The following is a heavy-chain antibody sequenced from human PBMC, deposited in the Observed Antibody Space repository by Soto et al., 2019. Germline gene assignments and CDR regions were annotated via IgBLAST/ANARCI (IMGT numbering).Heavy chain of an antibody. Sequence: SETLSLTCTVSGGSISSGGYYWSWIRQHPGKGLEWIGYIYYSGSTYYNPSLKSRVTISVDTSKNQFSLKLSSVTAADTAVYYCARGYSPGYCSGGSCRPFYYYYYYMDVWGKGTTVTVSS. D-gene: IGHD2-15*01. V-gene: IGHV4-31*03. CDR2: IYYSGST. J-gene: IGHJ6*03. CDR3: ARGYSPGYCSGGSCRPFYYYYYYMDV. CDR1: GGSISSGGYY.